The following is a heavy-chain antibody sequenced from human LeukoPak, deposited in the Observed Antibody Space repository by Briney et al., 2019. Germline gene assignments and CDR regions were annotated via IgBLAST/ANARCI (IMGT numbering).Heavy chain of an antibody. Sequence: GGSLRLSCVASGFTFGSYSMNWACQAPGKGLEWVSHISSSSRTIYYADSVKGRFTISRDNAKNSLYLQMNSLRDEDTAVYYCATRPGVAAASPLDYWGQGTLVTVSS. CDR2: ISSSSRTI. CDR1: GFTFGSYS. D-gene: IGHD6-19*01. CDR3: ATRPGVAAASPLDY. J-gene: IGHJ4*02. V-gene: IGHV3-48*02.